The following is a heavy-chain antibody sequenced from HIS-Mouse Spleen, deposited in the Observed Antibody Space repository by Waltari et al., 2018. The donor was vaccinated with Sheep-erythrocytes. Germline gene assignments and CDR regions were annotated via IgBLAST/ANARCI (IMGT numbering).Heavy chain of an antibody. D-gene: IGHD1-1*01. J-gene: IGHJ2*01. CDR3: AKVRTVNYWYFDL. CDR1: GFTFSSYG. CDR2: IYYDGSNK. V-gene: IGHV3-30*18. Sequence: QVQLVESGGGVVQPGRSLRLSCAASGFTFSSYGMHWVRQAPGKGVEGGEVIYYDGSNKYYADSVKGRFTISRDNSKNTLYLQMNSLRAEDTAVYYCAKVRTVNYWYFDLWGRGTLVTVSS.